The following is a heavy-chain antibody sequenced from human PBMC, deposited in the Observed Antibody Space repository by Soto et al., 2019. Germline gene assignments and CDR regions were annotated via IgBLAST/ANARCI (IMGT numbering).Heavy chain of an antibody. CDR1: GFSFSSHS. J-gene: IGHJ3*02. V-gene: IGHV3-64*07. CDR2: ISANGVGT. CDR3: TRENGLNGFDI. Sequence: QLVESGGGLVQPGGSLRVSCAASGFSFSSHSMHWFRQAPGKRLEYISAISANGVGTYYADSVKGRFTISRDNSKNTLYLQMGSLRAEDMAVYHCTRENGLNGFDIWGQGTMVTVSS. D-gene: IGHD2-2*03.